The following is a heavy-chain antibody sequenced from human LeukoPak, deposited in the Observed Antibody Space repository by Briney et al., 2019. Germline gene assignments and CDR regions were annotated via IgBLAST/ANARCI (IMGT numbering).Heavy chain of an antibody. Sequence: RPSETLSLTCAVYGGSFSGYYWSWIRQPPGKGLEWIGEINHSGSTNYNPSLKSRVTISVDTSKNQFSLKLSSVTAADTAVYYCARDSGSSPRFDPWGQGTLVTVSS. J-gene: IGHJ5*02. V-gene: IGHV4-34*01. CDR3: ARDSGSSPRFDP. CDR2: INHSGST. CDR1: GGSFSGYY. D-gene: IGHD6-13*01.